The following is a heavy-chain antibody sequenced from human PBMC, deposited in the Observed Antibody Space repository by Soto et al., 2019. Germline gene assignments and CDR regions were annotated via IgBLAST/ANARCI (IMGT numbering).Heavy chain of an antibody. CDR2: ISNSSSYI. CDR3: ARDIWSGGYKWFDS. Sequence: GGSLRLSCAASGFTFSSYSMNWVRQAPGKGLEWVSSISNSSSYIYYADSVKGRFTISRDNSKNTLYLQMNSLRTEETAVYYCARDIWSGGYKWFDSWGPGTLVTVS. D-gene: IGHD3-3*01. CDR1: GFTFSSYS. V-gene: IGHV3-21*06. J-gene: IGHJ5*01.